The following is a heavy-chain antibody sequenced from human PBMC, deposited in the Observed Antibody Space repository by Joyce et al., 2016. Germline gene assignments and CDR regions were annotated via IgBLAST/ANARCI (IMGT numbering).Heavy chain of an antibody. D-gene: IGHD3-10*01. J-gene: IGHJ4*02. CDR2: RSRSIDSR. Sequence: EVQLVESGGGLVKPGGSLRLSCAASVFTFSYYTVNCVRQATGKGLNVVSSRSRSIDSRYNADSVKGRFTISRDNAENSLYLQMNSLRAEDTAIYYCASLDYSGSGSYALKCDYWGQGVLVAVSS. V-gene: IGHV3-21*01. CDR1: VFTFSYYT. CDR3: ASLDYSGSGSYALKCDY.